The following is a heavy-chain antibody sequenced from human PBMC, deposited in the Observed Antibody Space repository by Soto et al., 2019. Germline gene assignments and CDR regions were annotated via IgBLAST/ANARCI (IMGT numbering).Heavy chain of an antibody. J-gene: IGHJ4*02. D-gene: IGHD5-18*01. CDR1: GFTFSSYA. Sequence: EVQLLESGGGLVQPGGSLRLSCAASGFTFSSYAMSWVRQAPGKGLEWVSAISGSGGSTYYADSVKGRFTISRDNSKNTPYLQMNSLRAEDTAVYYCAKDGEGIQLWLRPQGLVPGYFDYWGQGTLVTVSS. CDR2: ISGSGGST. V-gene: IGHV3-23*01. CDR3: AKDGEGIQLWLRPQGLVPGYFDY.